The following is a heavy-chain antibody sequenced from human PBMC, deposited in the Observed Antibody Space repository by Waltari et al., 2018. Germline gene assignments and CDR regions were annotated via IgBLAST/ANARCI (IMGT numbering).Heavy chain of an antibody. Sequence: VRLDQWGTELVEPWETLSLTCAVYEGSFSAFVWSWVRQAPGKGLEWIGEINHGVKTDYNPSLKSRLFMSVDPSKNQFSLKLSSVTAADTAVYYCANSQEHSYHDAFDIWGQGTMVTVSS. CDR3: ANSQEHSYHDAFDI. J-gene: IGHJ3*02. D-gene: IGHD1-1*01. CDR2: INHGVKT. V-gene: IGHV4-34*10. CDR1: EGSFSAFV.